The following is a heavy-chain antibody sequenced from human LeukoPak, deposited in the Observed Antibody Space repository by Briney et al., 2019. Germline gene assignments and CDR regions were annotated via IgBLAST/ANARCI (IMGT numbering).Heavy chain of an antibody. CDR1: GGSVSSYC. CDR2: IYTSGST. Sequence: SETLSLTCTVSGGSVSSYCWNWIRQPPGKGLEWIGYIYTSGSTNYNPSLKSQVTISLDTSKNQFSLKPSSETAADTAVYYCARRRPEAFDIWGQGTMVTVSS. CDR3: ARRRPEAFDI. J-gene: IGHJ3*02. V-gene: IGHV4-4*09.